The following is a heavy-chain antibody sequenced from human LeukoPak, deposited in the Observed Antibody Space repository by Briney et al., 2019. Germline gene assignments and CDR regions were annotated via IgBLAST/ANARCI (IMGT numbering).Heavy chain of an antibody. CDR1: GFTFSSYA. CDR3: ARAEAAGPNEDYYYYMDV. V-gene: IGHV3-30*04. J-gene: IGHJ6*03. CDR2: ISYDGSNK. Sequence: GGSLRLSCAASGFTFSSYAMHWVRQAPGKGLEWVAVISYDGSNKYYADSVKGRFTISRDNSKNTLYLQMNSLRSDDTAVYYCARAEAAGPNEDYYYYMDVWGKGTTVTISS. D-gene: IGHD6-13*01.